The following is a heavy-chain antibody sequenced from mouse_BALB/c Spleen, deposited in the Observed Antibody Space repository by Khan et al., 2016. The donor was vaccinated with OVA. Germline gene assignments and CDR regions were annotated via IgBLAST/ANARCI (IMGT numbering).Heavy chain of an antibody. CDR3: VRDGAYHRNDGWFAY. CDR1: GYTFTSYT. D-gene: IGHD2-14*01. CDR2: INPSNGYT. Sequence: LKESGAELARPGASVKMSCKASGYTFTSYTIHWIKKRPGQGLEWIGYINPSNGYTNYNQKFKDKATLTTDKSSTTAYLQLSSLTSDDSAVYNGVRDGAYHRNDGWFAYWGQGTLVTVSA. V-gene: IGHV1-4*01. J-gene: IGHJ3*01.